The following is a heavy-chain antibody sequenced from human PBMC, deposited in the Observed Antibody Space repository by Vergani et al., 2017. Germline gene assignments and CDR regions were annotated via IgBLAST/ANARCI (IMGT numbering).Heavy chain of an antibody. V-gene: IGHV3-11*04. CDR2: ISSSGSTI. CDR1: GFTFSDYY. CDR3: ARDLGGSSRAVYQLLYYYYGMDV. Sequence: QVQLVESGGGVVQPGRSLRLSCAASGFTFSDYYMSWIRQAPGKGLEWVSYISSSGSTIYYADSVKGRFTISRDNAKNSLYLQMNSLRAEDTAVYYCARDLGGSSRAVYQLLYYYYGMDVWGQGTTVTVSS. D-gene: IGHD2-2*01. J-gene: IGHJ6*02.